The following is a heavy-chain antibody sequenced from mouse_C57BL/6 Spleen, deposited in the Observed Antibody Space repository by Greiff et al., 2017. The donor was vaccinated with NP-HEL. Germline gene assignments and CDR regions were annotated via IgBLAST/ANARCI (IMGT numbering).Heavy chain of an antibody. D-gene: IGHD2-3*01. V-gene: IGHV1-82*01. CDR1: GYAFSSSW. CDR2: IYPGDGDT. Sequence: QVQLQQSGPELVKPGASVKISCKASGYAFSSSWMNWVKQRPGKGLEWIGRIYPGDGDTTYNGKFKGKATLTADKSSSTAYMQLSSLTSEDSAVYFCAPTYDGYLDYWGQGTTLTVSS. CDR3: APTYDGYLDY. J-gene: IGHJ2*01.